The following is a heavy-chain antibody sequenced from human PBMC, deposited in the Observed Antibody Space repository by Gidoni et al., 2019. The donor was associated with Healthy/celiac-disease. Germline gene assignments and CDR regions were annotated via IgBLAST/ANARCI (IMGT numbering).Heavy chain of an antibody. CDR3: AREPYIVGAGTLYSI. Sequence: EVQLVESGGGLIQPGGSLRLSCAASGFTVSSNYMSWVRQAPGKGLEWVSVIYSGGSTYYADSVKGRFTISRDNSKNTLYLQMNSLRAEDTAVYYCAREPYIVGAGTLYSIWGQGTMVTVSS. CDR1: GFTVSSNY. D-gene: IGHD6-19*01. J-gene: IGHJ3*02. CDR2: IYSGGST. V-gene: IGHV3-53*01.